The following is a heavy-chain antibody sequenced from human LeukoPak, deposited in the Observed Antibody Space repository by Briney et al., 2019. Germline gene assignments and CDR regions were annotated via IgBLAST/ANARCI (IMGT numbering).Heavy chain of an antibody. CDR2: IIPILGIA. CDR1: GGTFSSHA. J-gene: IGHJ5*02. D-gene: IGHD3-10*01. V-gene: IGHV1-69*04. CDR3: AREATNYYGSGSRNWFDP. Sequence: SVKVSCKASGGTFSSHAISWVRQAPGQGLEWMGRIIPILGIANYAQKFQGRVTITADKSTSTAYMELSSLRSEDTAVYYCAREATNYYGSGSRNWFDPWGQGTLVTVSS.